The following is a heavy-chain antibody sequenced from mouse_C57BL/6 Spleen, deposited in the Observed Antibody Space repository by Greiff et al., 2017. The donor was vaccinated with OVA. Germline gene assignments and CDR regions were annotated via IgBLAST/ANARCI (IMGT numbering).Heavy chain of an antibody. V-gene: IGHV1-54*01. CDR1: GYAFTNYL. CDR2: INPGSGGT. CDR3: ARGHDGYYEGFAY. D-gene: IGHD2-3*01. J-gene: IGHJ3*01. Sequence: QVQLKQSGAELVRPGTSVKVSCKASGYAFTNYLLEWVKQRPGQGLEWIGVINPGSGGTNYNEKFKGKATLTADKSSSTAYMQLSSLTSEDSAVYFCARGHDGYYEGFAYWGQGTLVTVSA.